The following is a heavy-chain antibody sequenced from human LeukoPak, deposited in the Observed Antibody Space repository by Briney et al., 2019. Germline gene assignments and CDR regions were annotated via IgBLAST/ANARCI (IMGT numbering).Heavy chain of an antibody. CDR2: ISWNSGNI. J-gene: IGHJ6*02. D-gene: IGHD3-9*01. CDR1: GFTFDDYA. V-gene: IGHV3-9*01. CDR3: AKGYAPRYYDVMTGYSHHYYGMDV. Sequence: GGSLRLSCAASGFTFDDYAMHWVRQAPGKGLEWVSGISWNSGNIGYADSVKGRFTISRDNAKNSLYLQMNSLRAEDTALYYCAKGYAPRYYDVMTGYSHHYYGMDVWGQGTTVTVSS.